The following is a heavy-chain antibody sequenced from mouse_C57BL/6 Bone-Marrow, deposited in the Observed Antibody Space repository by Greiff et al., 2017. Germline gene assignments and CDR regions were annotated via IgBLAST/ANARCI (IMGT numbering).Heavy chain of an antibody. Sequence: VQLQESGAELVRPGASVTLSCKASGYTFTDYEMHWVRQTPVHGLEWIGAIDPESGGTAYNQKFKGKAILTADKSSSTVYMELSSLTSEDSAVYYCTSLNYYGSSSDYWGQGTTLTVSS. CDR1: GYTFTDYE. J-gene: IGHJ2*01. V-gene: IGHV1-15*01. D-gene: IGHD1-1*01. CDR3: TSLNYYGSSSDY. CDR2: IDPESGGT.